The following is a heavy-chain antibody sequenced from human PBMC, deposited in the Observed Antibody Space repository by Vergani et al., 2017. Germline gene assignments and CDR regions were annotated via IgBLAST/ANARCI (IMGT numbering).Heavy chain of an antibody. J-gene: IGHJ4*02. V-gene: IGHV1-8*02. CDR1: GYTFNTYD. D-gene: IGHD3-22*01. CDR2: KNPNSGNT. CDR3: TRGWYYDSIAYWAY. Sequence: QVQLVQSGAEVKKPGASVKVSCKASGYTFNTYDINWVRQAPGQGLEWMGWKNPNSGNTGYAQKFQGRVTMTRDTSITTAYMELNSLRFGDTAVYYCTRGWYYDSIAYWAYWGQGTLVTVSS.